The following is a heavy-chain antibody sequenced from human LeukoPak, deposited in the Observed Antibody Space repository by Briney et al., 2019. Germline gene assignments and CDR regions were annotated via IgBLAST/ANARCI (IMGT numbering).Heavy chain of an antibody. CDR1: GFPFSSYW. CDR2: ISSSSSYI. D-gene: IGHD2-15*01. V-gene: IGHV3-21*01. CDR3: ARGVHCSGGSCYPFDY. Sequence: GGSLRLSCVASGFPFSSYWMTWVRQAPGKGLEWVSSISSSSSYIYYADSVKGRFTISRDNAKNSLYLQMNSLRAEDTAVYYCARGVHCSGGSCYPFDYWGQGTLVTVSS. J-gene: IGHJ4*02.